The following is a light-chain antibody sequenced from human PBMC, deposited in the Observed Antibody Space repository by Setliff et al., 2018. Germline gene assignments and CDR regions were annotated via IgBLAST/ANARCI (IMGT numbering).Light chain of an antibody. Sequence: QSALTQPPSASGSPGQSVTISCTGTSSDDGGYNYVSWYQQHPGKAPKLMIYAVSKRPSGFPDRFSGSKSGNTASLTVSGLQAEDEADYYCSSYAGSTGNVFGTGTKVT. CDR1: SSDDGGYNY. CDR2: AVS. CDR3: SSYAGSTGNV. J-gene: IGLJ1*01. V-gene: IGLV2-8*01.